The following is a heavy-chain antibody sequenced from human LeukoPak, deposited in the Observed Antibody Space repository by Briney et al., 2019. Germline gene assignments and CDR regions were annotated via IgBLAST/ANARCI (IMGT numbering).Heavy chain of an antibody. CDR1: GFTFDDYA. Sequence: GGSLRLSCAASGFTFDDYAMNWVRQAPGKGLEWVSGISWNSGNIVYADSVKGRFTVSRDNAKNSLFLQMNSLRPEDTALYYCAEALWFGELSAFDIWGQGTMVTVSS. CDR2: ISWNSGNI. D-gene: IGHD3-10*01. J-gene: IGHJ3*02. CDR3: AEALWFGELSAFDI. V-gene: IGHV3-9*01.